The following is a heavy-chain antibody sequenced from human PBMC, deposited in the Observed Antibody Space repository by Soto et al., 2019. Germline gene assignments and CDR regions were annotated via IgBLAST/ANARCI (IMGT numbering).Heavy chain of an antibody. Sequence: GGSLRLSCAASGFTFSTYSMTWVRQAPGKGLEWVSYISSSSSTRYYADSVKGRFTISRDNAKNSLYLQMNSLRGEDTAVYYCARPRYCSGGSCYWDYWGQGTLVTVSS. CDR2: ISSSSSTR. V-gene: IGHV3-48*01. CDR3: ARPRYCSGGSCYWDY. J-gene: IGHJ4*02. D-gene: IGHD2-15*01. CDR1: GFTFSTYS.